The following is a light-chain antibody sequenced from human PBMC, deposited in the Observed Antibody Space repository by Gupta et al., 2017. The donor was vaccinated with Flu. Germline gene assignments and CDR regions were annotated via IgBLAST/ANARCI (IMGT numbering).Light chain of an antibody. CDR3: QQYKNYPST. CDR1: QSINSW. J-gene: IGKJ2*01. Sequence: GDRVTITCRASQSINSWLAWYQQKPGKAPKFLIYKASNLVNGVSSRFSGSGSGTEFTLTISSLQPDDFATYYCQQYKNYPSTFGQGTKLETK. CDR2: KAS. V-gene: IGKV1-5*03.